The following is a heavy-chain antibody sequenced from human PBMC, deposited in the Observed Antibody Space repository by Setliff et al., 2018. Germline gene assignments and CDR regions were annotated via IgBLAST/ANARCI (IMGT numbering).Heavy chain of an antibody. CDR2: INPHGSEK. CDR1: GLSYINDW. V-gene: IGHV3-7*01. D-gene: IGHD3-3*01. J-gene: IGHJ5*02. Sequence: GGSLRLSCTASGLSYINDWVSWVRQAPGKGLEWLASINPHGSEKYYADSVKGRFTISRDNAKNSLSLQMNSLRVEDTAVYYCARDVFDFRTGQAGPWGQGTLVTVSS. CDR3: ARDVFDFRTGQAGP.